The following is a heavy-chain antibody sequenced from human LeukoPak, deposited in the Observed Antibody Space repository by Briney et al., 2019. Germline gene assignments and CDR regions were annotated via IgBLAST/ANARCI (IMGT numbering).Heavy chain of an antibody. CDR2: ISYDGSNK. J-gene: IGHJ5*02. V-gene: IGHV3-30-3*01. Sequence: GGSLRLSCAASGFTFSSYAMHWVRQAPGKGLEWVAVISYDGSNKYYADSVKGRFTISRDNSKNTLYLQMNSLRAEDTAVYYCARALSPVGNWFDLWGQGTLVTVSS. CDR1: GFTFSSYA. D-gene: IGHD1-26*01. CDR3: ARALSPVGNWFDL.